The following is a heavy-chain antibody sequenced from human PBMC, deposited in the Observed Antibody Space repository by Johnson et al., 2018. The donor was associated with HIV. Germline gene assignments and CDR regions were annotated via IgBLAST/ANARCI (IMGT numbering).Heavy chain of an antibody. D-gene: IGHD1-1*01. CDR1: GFTFSSYG. V-gene: IGHV3-30*18. J-gene: IGHJ3*02. CDR2: TSNDGSNK. CDR3: AKEEPWRRAFAI. Sequence: QMLLVESGGGVVQPGRSLRVSCAASGFTFSSYGMHWVRQAPGKGLVWVAVTSNDGSNKYYADSVKGRFTIYRDNFKHTLYLQMNGLRPEDTAVYYCAKEEPWRRAFAIWGQGTVSTVSS.